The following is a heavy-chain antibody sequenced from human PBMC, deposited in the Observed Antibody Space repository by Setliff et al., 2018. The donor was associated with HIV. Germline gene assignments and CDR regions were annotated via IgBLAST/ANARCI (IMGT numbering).Heavy chain of an antibody. D-gene: IGHD2-15*01. CDR1: GFSFSSYA. CDR2: IGGSGGST. V-gene: IGHV3-23*01. CDR3: ARAETKDVVVAVAAYYYFYALDV. J-gene: IGHJ6*02. Sequence: GGSLRLSCAANGFSFSSYAMSRVRQAPGKGLEWVSGIGGSGGSTYYADSVKGRFTISRDNAKNSLYLQMNSLRAEDTAVYYCARAETKDVVVAVAAYYYFYALDVWGHGTTVTVSS.